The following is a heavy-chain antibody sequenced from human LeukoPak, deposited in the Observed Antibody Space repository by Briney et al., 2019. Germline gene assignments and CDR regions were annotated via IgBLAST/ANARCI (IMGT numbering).Heavy chain of an antibody. Sequence: ASVKVSCKASGYTFTGYYMHWVRQAPGQGLEWMGWINPNSGGTNYAQKFQGRVTMTRDTSISTAYMELSRLRSDDTAVYYCARVEDLRFLEWLSSFDYWGQGTLVTVSS. CDR2: INPNSGGT. CDR1: GYTFTGYY. V-gene: IGHV1-2*02. J-gene: IGHJ4*02. CDR3: ARVEDLRFLEWLSSFDY. D-gene: IGHD3-3*01.